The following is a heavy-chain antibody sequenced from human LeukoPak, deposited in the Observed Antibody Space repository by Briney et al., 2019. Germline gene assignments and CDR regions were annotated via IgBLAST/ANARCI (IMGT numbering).Heavy chain of an antibody. CDR2: ISSSGGIT. J-gene: IGHJ5*02. V-gene: IGHV3-64D*08. CDR3: EPLLSSLYSTSSLNWFDP. Sequence: PGGSLRLSCSASGFPFSSYAMHWVRQAPGKGLEYVSAISSSGGITNYADSVRGRFTISRDNSKNSLYLQMSSLRPEDTAMYYCEPLLSSLYSTSSLNWFDPWGQGILVTVSS. D-gene: IGHD6-6*01. CDR1: GFPFSSYA.